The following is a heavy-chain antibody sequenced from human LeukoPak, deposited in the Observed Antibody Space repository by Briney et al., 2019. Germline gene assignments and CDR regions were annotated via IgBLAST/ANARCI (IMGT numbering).Heavy chain of an antibody. CDR3: ARFSLAGKSFDY. Sequence: ASVKVSCKASGYTFTGYCMHWVRQAPGQGLEWMGRINPNSGGTNYAQKFQGRVTMTRDTSISTAYMELSRLRSDDTAVYYCARFSLAGKSFDYWGQGTLVTVSS. CDR1: GYTFTGYC. CDR2: INPNSGGT. V-gene: IGHV1-2*06. J-gene: IGHJ4*02. D-gene: IGHD6-13*01.